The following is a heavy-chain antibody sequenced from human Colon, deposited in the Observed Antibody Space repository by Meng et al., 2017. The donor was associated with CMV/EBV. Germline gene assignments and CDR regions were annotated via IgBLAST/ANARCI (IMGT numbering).Heavy chain of an antibody. Sequence: VDGGSIRSSDWRGWVRQPPEKGLGWIGEILHSGNTNYNQSLKSRVTISVDKSRNQFSMKLSPVTAADTAVYYCARDLTVVRGVLDYWGQGTLVTVSS. CDR1: GGSIRSSDW. CDR3: ARDLTVVRGVLDY. D-gene: IGHD3-10*01. V-gene: IGHV4-4*02. J-gene: IGHJ4*02. CDR2: ILHSGNT.